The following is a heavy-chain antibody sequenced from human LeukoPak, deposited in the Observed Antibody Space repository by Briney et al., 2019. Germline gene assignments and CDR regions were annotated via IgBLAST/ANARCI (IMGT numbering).Heavy chain of an antibody. D-gene: IGHD6-6*01. J-gene: IGHJ3*02. V-gene: IGHV1-2*02. CDR2: IYPYSGDT. CDR3: ARDRNSGSSLDI. CDR1: GGTFSSYA. Sequence: ASVKVSCKASGGTFSSYAISWVRQAPGQGLEWMGWIYPYSGDTNYAQNFQGRVTMTRDTSISTAYMELSSLESDDTAVYYCARDRNSGSSLDIWGQGTMLTVSS.